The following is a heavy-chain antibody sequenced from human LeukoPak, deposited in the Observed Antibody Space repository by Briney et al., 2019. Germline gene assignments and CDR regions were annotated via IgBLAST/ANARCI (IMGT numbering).Heavy chain of an antibody. J-gene: IGHJ6*03. CDR2: LYHPDST. Sequence: SETLSLTCTVSGGSISSYYWSWIRQPPGKGLEWIGSLYHPDSTYYNPSLKSRVTMSVDTSRNQFSLRLSFVTAADTAVYYCARQYDSYFYYYLDLWGTGTTVTVSS. V-gene: IGHV4-59*04. D-gene: IGHD4-11*01. CDR1: GGSISSYY. CDR3: ARQYDSYFYYYLDL.